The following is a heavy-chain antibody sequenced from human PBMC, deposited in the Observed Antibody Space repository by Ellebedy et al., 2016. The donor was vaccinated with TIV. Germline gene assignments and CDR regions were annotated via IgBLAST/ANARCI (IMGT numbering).Heavy chain of an antibody. V-gene: IGHV3-30*03. CDR3: ARGMTNHYFDY. CDR1: GFIFSTFG. D-gene: IGHD4-11*01. J-gene: IGHJ4*02. Sequence: PGGSLRLSCEASGFIFSTFGMHWVRQAPGKGLEWVAVVSFSGTTQYYADSVKGRFTISRDNSKNTLSLQLNSLRADDTAVYYCARGMTNHYFDYWGQGTLVTVSS. CDR2: VSFSGTTQ.